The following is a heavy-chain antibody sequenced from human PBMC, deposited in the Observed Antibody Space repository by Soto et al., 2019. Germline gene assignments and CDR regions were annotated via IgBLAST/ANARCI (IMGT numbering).Heavy chain of an antibody. J-gene: IGHJ6*02. D-gene: IGHD6-19*01. CDR3: ARDTSVAGRYYYYGMDV. V-gene: IGHV6-1*01. Sequence: SQTLSLTYAISGDSVSSNSAAWNLIRQSPSRRLEGLGRTSYRSKWYNDYAVSVKSLITINPDTSKNQFSLQLNSVTPEDTAVYYCARDTSVAGRYYYYGMDVWGQGTTVTVSS. CDR1: GDSVSSNSAA. CDR2: TSYRSKWYN.